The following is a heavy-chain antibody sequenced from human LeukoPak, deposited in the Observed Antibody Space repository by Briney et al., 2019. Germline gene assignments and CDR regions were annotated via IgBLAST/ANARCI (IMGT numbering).Heavy chain of an antibody. CDR1: GFTFSSYA. V-gene: IGHV3-23*01. Sequence: PGGSLRLSCAASGFTFSSYAMSWVRQAPGKGLEWVSAISGSGGSTYYADSVKGRFTLSRDNSKNTLYLQMNSLRAEDTAVYYCAKGSAYSSGWYDYWGQGTLVTVSS. J-gene: IGHJ4*02. D-gene: IGHD6-19*01. CDR2: ISGSGGST. CDR3: AKGSAYSSGWYDY.